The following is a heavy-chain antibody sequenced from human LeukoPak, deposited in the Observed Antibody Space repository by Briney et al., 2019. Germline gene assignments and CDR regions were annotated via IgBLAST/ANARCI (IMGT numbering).Heavy chain of an antibody. J-gene: IGHJ5*02. Sequence: SETLSLTCAVYGGSFSGYYWSWIRQPPGKGLEWIGEIDHSGSTNYNPSLKSRVTISVDTSKNQFSLKLSSVTAADTAVYYCARSPERGYSGYDWGFDPWGQGTLVTVSS. CDR2: IDHSGST. V-gene: IGHV4-34*01. CDR3: ARSPERGYSGYDWGFDP. D-gene: IGHD5-12*01. CDR1: GGSFSGYY.